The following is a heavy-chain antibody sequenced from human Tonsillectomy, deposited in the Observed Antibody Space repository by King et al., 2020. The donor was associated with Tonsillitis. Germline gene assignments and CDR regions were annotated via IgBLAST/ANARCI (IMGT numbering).Heavy chain of an antibody. J-gene: IGHJ3*02. Sequence: VQLVESGGGLVKPGGSLRLSCAASGFTFSNAWMSWVRQAPGKGLEWVGRIKSKTDGVTTDYAAPVKGRFTISRDDSKNTLYLQMNSLKTEDTAVYYCTTDWGHYGDYVGAFDIWGQGTMVTVSS. CDR3: TTDWGHYGDYVGAFDI. CDR2: IKSKTDGVTT. CDR1: GFTFSNAW. V-gene: IGHV3-15*01. D-gene: IGHD4-17*01.